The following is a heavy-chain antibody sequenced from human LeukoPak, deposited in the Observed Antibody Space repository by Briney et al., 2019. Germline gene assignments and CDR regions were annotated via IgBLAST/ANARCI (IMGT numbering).Heavy chain of an antibody. CDR2: IIPIFGTA. CDR3: SQDYGGNSGTF. D-gene: IGHD4-23*01. V-gene: IGHV1-69*01. CDR1: GGTFSSYA. J-gene: IGHJ4*02. Sequence: ASVKVSCKASGGTFSSYAISWVRQAPGQGLEWMGGIIPIFGTANYAQKFQGRVTITADESTSTAYMELSSLRPEDTAVYYCSQDYGGNSGTFWGQGTLVTVSS.